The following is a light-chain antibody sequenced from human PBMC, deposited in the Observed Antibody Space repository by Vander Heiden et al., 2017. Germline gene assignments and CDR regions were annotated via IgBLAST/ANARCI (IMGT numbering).Light chain of an antibody. CDR1: QIVLYSSNNKNY. Sequence: DIVMTQSPYSLAESLGERATINCKSSQIVLYSSNNKNYLAWYQQKPGQPPKLLIYWASTRESGVPDRFSGSGSGTDFTLTISSLQAEDVAVYYCQQYYSTPPTFGQGTKVEIK. V-gene: IGKV4-1*01. CDR3: QQYYSTPPT. J-gene: IGKJ1*01. CDR2: WAS.